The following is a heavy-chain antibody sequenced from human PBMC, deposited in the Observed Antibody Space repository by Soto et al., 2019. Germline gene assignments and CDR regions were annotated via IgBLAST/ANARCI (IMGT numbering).Heavy chain of an antibody. Sequence: PGESLKISCKGSGYSFTSYWIGWVRQMPGKGLEWMGIIYPGDSDTRYSPSFQGQVTISADKSISTAYLQWSSLKASDTAMYYCARLQRVAGPEDRSNGYGMDVWGQGTTVTVSS. CDR1: GYSFTSYW. D-gene: IGHD6-19*01. V-gene: IGHV5-51*01. CDR3: ARLQRVAGPEDRSNGYGMDV. J-gene: IGHJ6*02. CDR2: IYPGDSDT.